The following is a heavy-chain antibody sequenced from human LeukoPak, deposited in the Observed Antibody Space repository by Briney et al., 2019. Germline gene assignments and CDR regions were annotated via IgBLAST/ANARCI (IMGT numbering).Heavy chain of an antibody. CDR3: ARVPFSSAWYDY. D-gene: IGHD6-19*01. CDR2: ISSNGGTT. CDR1: GFIFSNYG. Sequence: GGSLRLSCAASGFIFSNYGIHWVRQAPGRGLEFVSRISSNGGTTYYANSLKGRFTISRDNSKNTVYLQMASLRPADMAVYYCARVPFSSAWYDYWGQGTLVTVSS. V-gene: IGHV3-64*01. J-gene: IGHJ4*02.